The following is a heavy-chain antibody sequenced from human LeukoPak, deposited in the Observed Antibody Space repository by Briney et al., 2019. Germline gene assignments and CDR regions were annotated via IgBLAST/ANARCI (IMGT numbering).Heavy chain of an antibody. CDR1: GFTFSNYL. CDR2: IKQDGIET. D-gene: IGHD3-9*01. Sequence: PGGSLRLSCEVSGFTFSNYLMSWVRQAPGKGLEWVANIKQDGIETYYVDSVKGRFTLSRDNARNSLFLQMNYLGVDDTAVYYCARAGMTGAPDYWGQGTLVTVSS. V-gene: IGHV3-7*01. CDR3: ARAGMTGAPDY. J-gene: IGHJ4*02.